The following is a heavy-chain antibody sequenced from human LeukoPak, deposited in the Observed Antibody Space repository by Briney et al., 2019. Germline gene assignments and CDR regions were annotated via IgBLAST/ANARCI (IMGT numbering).Heavy chain of an antibody. Sequence: GASVKVSCKASGYTFTGYYMHWVRQAPGQGLEWMGWINPNSGGTNYAQKLQGRVTMTTDTSTSTAYMELRSLRSDDTAVYYCASSPRGIAAPFDYWGQGTLVTVSS. CDR1: GYTFTGYY. CDR3: ASSPRGIAAPFDY. D-gene: IGHD6-13*01. CDR2: INPNSGGT. V-gene: IGHV1-2*02. J-gene: IGHJ4*02.